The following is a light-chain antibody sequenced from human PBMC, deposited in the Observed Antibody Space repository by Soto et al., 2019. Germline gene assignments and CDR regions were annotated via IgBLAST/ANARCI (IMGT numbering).Light chain of an antibody. V-gene: IGKV1-33*01. CDR1: QDINNY. CDR2: DAS. Sequence: DIQLTQSPSSLSASVGDRVTVTCQASQDINNYLNWYQQKPGKAPKLLIYDASNLETGVPSRFSGGGSGTDFTFTISSLQTEDLATYFCQQFADLPITFGQGTRLEIK. J-gene: IGKJ5*01. CDR3: QQFADLPIT.